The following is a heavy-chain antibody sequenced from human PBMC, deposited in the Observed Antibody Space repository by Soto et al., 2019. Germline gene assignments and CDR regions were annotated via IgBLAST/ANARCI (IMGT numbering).Heavy chain of an antibody. CDR2: MNPNSGNT. V-gene: IGHV1-8*01. J-gene: IGHJ6*02. Sequence: QVQLVQSGAEVKKPGASVKVSCKASGYTFTSFDINWVRQATGQGLEWMGWMNPNSGNTGYAQKFQGRVTMTRNTSISTAYMELSSLRSEDTAVYYCARSSRSGGRNYYYGMDVWGPGTTVTVSS. CDR3: ARSSRSGGRNYYYGMDV. CDR1: GYTFTSFD. D-gene: IGHD2-15*01.